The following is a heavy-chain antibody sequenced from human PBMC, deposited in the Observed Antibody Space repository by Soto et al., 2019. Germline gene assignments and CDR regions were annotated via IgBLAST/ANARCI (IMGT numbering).Heavy chain of an antibody. CDR2: INHSGST. Sequence: QVQLQQWGAGLLKPSETLSLTCDVYGGSFSAYYWSWIRHPPGTGLEWIGEINHSGSTNYNPSLKSRVTISVDTSKNQFSLKLSSVTAADTAVYYCARSGHLFDYWGQGTLVTVSS. D-gene: IGHD3-10*01. CDR1: GGSFSAYY. J-gene: IGHJ4*02. CDR3: ARSGHLFDY. V-gene: IGHV4-34*01.